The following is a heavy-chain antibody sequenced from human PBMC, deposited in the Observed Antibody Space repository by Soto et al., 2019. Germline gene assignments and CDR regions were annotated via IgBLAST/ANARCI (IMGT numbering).Heavy chain of an antibody. V-gene: IGHV1-69*06. Sequence: ASVKVSCKASGGTFSSYAISWVRQAPGQGLEWMGGIIPIFGTANYAQKFQGRVTITADKSTSTAYMELSSLRSEDTAVYYCARWGGDTTPSIAARDYYYGMDVWGQGTTVTVSS. CDR2: IIPIFGTA. J-gene: IGHJ6*02. CDR1: GGTFSSYA. CDR3: ARWGGDTTPSIAARDYYYGMDV. D-gene: IGHD6-6*01.